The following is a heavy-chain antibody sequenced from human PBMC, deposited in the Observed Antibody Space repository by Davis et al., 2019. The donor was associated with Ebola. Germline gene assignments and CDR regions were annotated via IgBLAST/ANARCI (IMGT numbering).Heavy chain of an antibody. J-gene: IGHJ4*02. D-gene: IGHD1-1*01. V-gene: IGHV3-30*03. CDR2: TSHDGNNK. CDR1: GFSFSSYG. CDR3: ARALHDEVLDY. Sequence: PGGSLRLSCAASGFSFSSYGMHWVRQSPGKGLEWVAVTSHDGNNKYHADSVQGRFTISRDNSENVLYLQMDSLRPDDTAIYFCARALHDEVLDYWGQGTPVTVSS.